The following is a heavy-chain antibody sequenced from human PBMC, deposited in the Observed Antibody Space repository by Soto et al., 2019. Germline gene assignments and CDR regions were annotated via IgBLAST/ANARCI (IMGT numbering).Heavy chain of an antibody. Sequence: GGSLRLSCAASGFAFDDYAMHWVRQAPGKGLEWVSGISWNSGRIGYADSVKGRFTISRDNAKNSLYLQMNSLRAEDTALYYCAKDLGYNSSSPYFDYWGQGT. D-gene: IGHD6-6*01. CDR3: AKDLGYNSSSPYFDY. V-gene: IGHV3-9*01. CDR1: GFAFDDYA. CDR2: ISWNSGRI. J-gene: IGHJ4*02.